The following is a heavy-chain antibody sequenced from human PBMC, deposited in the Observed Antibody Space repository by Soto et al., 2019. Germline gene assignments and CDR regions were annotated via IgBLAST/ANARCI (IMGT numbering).Heavy chain of an antibody. CDR1: GYTFTSYD. D-gene: IGHD6-19*01. V-gene: IGHV1-8*01. Sequence: ASVKVSCKASGYTFTSYDINWVRQATGQGLEWMGWMNPNSGNTGYAQKFQGRVTMTRNTSISTAYMELSSLRSEDTAVYYCARKIAVAEPTAYDYYGMDVWGQGTPVNVSS. CDR3: ARKIAVAEPTAYDYYGMDV. CDR2: MNPNSGNT. J-gene: IGHJ6*02.